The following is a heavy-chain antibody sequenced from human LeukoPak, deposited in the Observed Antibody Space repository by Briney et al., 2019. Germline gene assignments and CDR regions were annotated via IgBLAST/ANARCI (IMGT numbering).Heavy chain of an antibody. CDR3: AREYYYDSSGYSDPFDY. CDR1: GGTFSSYA. V-gene: IGHV1-69*04. D-gene: IGHD3-22*01. J-gene: IGHJ4*02. CDR2: IIPILGIA. Sequence: SVKVSCKASGGTFSSYAISWVRQAPGQGLEWMGRIIPILGIAIYAQKFQGRVTITADKSTSTAYMELSSLRSEDTAVYYCAREYYYDSSGYSDPFDYWGQGTLVTVSS.